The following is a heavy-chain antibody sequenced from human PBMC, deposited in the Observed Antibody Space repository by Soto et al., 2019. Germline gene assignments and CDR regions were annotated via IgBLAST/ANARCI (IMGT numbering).Heavy chain of an antibody. D-gene: IGHD3-3*01. Sequence: ASVKVSCKASGYTFTSYGISWVRQAPGQGLEWMGWISAYNGNTNYAQKLQGRVTMTTDTSTSTAYMELRNLRSDDTAVYYCARFLYYDFWSGYRKSPDWFDPWGQGTLVTVSS. J-gene: IGHJ5*02. CDR2: ISAYNGNT. CDR3: ARFLYYDFWSGYRKSPDWFDP. CDR1: GYTFTSYG. V-gene: IGHV1-18*01.